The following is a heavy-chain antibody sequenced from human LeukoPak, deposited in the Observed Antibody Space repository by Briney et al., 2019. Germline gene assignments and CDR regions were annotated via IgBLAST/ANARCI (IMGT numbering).Heavy chain of an antibody. CDR1: GGSLSSSHYS. Sequence: SETLSLTCTVSGGSLSSSHYSWGWIRQPPGKGLEWVGSIYSGGSTYYNPSLKSRVTISVDTSKNQFSLKLSSVTAADTAVYYCARLRVSVTTTSDFDYWGQGTLVTVSS. J-gene: IGHJ4*02. CDR3: ARLRVSVTTTSDFDY. D-gene: IGHD5-12*01. V-gene: IGHV4-39*01. CDR2: IYSGGST.